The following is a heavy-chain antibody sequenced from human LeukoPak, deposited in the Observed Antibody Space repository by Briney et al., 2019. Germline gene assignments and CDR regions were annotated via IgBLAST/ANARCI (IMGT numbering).Heavy chain of an antibody. D-gene: IGHD6-13*01. CDR1: GFTFSSYW. V-gene: IGHV3-7*04. J-gene: IGHJ4*02. CDR3: ARGTIAAAGYYYFDY. CDR2: IKQDGSEK. Sequence: GGSLRLSCAASGFTFSSYWMSWVRQAPGKGLEWVANIKQDGSEKYYVDSVKGRFTISRDNAKNSLYPQMNSLRAEDTAVYYCARGTIAAAGYYYFDYWGQGTQVTVSS.